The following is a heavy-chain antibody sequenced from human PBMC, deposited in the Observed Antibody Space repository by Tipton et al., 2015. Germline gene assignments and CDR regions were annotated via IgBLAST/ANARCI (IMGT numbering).Heavy chain of an antibody. J-gene: IGHJ5*02. CDR2: IHHGGST. D-gene: IGHD3-10*01. CDR1: GDSISSSNW. V-gene: IGHV4-4*02. CDR3: ARGGSTYNWFDP. Sequence: SLRLSCSVSGDSISSSNWWSWVRQPPGKGLEWIGEIHHGGSTNYNPSLKSRVTMSVDTSKNQFSLNLRSVTSADTAIYYCARGGSTYNWFDPWGQGTLVTASS.